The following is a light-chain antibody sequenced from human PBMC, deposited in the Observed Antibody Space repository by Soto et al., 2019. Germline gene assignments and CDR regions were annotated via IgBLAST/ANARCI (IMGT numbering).Light chain of an antibody. CDR2: SAS. J-gene: IGKJ4*01. CDR3: QQRTNWPPT. Sequence: EMVLTQSPATLPLSPGERATLSCRASQSVKNDLVWYHQKPGQAPRVLIYSASNRATGIPARFSGSGSGTDFTITISSLEPEDFAVYYCQQRTNWPPTFGGGTKVEMK. V-gene: IGKV3-11*01. CDR1: QSVKND.